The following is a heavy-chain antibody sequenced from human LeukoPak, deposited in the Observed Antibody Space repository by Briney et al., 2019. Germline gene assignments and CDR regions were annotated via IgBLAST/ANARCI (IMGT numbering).Heavy chain of an antibody. D-gene: IGHD6-13*01. V-gene: IGHV1-8*01. CDR3: ARGLTAAGTYVYYGMDV. Sequence: GASVKVSCKASGYTFTSYDFNWVRQATGQGLEWMGWMNPNSGYTGYAQKFQGRVTMTRDTSISTAYMELSTLRSEDTAVYYCARGLTAAGTYVYYGMDVWGQGTTVTVSS. CDR1: GYTFTSYD. J-gene: IGHJ6*02. CDR2: MNPNSGYT.